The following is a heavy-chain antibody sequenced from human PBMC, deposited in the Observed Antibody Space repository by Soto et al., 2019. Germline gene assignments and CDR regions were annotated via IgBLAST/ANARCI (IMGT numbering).Heavy chain of an antibody. D-gene: IGHD3-16*02. CDR3: ARYDYIWGSYRRPQNAFDI. V-gene: IGHV1-18*01. J-gene: IGHJ3*02. CDR1: GYTFTSYG. CDR2: ISAYNGNT. Sequence: ASVKVSCKASGYTFTSYGISWVLRAPGQGLEWMGWISAYNGNTNYAQKLQGRVTMTTDTSTSTAYMELRSLRSDDTAVYYCARYDYIWGSYRRPQNAFDIWGQGTMVTVSS.